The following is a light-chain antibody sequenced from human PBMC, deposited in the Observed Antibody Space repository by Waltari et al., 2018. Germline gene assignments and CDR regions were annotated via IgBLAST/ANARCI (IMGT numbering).Light chain of an antibody. Sequence: VLTQSPATLSLSPGERATLSCSASQSVYNFLAWYQQKPGQAPRLLIYGASQRATGIPARFSGSGSGTDFTLTISSLEPEDVAVYYCQQRANWPPLTFGGGTKVEIK. CDR3: QQRANWPPLT. CDR2: GAS. J-gene: IGKJ4*01. CDR1: QSVYNF. V-gene: IGKV3-11*01.